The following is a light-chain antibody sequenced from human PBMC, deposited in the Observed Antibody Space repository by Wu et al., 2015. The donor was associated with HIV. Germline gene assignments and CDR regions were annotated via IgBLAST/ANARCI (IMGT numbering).Light chain of an antibody. J-gene: IGKJ3*01. CDR1: QNIGSN. CDR2: DAS. V-gene: IGKV3-15*01. Sequence: EIDLSQSPATLSVSPGERATLSCRASQNIGSNLAWYQQKPGQAPRLLIHDASTRATGLPARFSGSGSGTEFTLTINGLQSEDSAIYYCQQYKDWPPFTFGPGT. CDR3: QQYKDWPPFT.